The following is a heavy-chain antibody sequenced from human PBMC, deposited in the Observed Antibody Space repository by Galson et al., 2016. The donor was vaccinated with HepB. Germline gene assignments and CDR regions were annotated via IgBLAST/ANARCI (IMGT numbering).Heavy chain of an antibody. J-gene: IGHJ4*02. Sequence: QSGAEVKKPGESLKISCKGSGYSFTSYWIVWVRQMPGKGLEWMGIIHPSDSDTRDSPSFQGQVTISADKSMNTVFLHWSNLKVSDSGIYFCARQAPYTGGYFDSWGQGALVTVSS. D-gene: IGHD3-16*01. CDR1: GYSFTSYW. CDR3: ARQAPYTGGYFDS. CDR2: IHPSDSDT. V-gene: IGHV5-51*01.